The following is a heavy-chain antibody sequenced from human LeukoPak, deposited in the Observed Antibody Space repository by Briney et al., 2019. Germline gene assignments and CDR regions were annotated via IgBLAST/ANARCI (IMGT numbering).Heavy chain of an antibody. D-gene: IGHD6-19*01. J-gene: IGHJ4*02. CDR3: ARGRVAGSYFDY. CDR1: GFTFSSYA. V-gene: IGHV3-30*04. Sequence: PGGSPRLSCAASGFTFSSYAMHWVRQAPGKGLEWVAVISYDGSNKYYADSVKGRFTISRDNSKNTLYLQMNSLRAEDTAVYYCARGRVAGSYFDYWGQGTLVTVSS. CDR2: ISYDGSNK.